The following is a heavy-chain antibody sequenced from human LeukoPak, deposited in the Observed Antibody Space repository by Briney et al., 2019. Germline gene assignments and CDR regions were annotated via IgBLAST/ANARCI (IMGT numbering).Heavy chain of an antibody. Sequence: ASVKVSCKASGYTFTSYAMHWVRQAPGQRLEWMGWINAGNGNTKYSQKFQGRVTITRDTSASTAYMELSSLRSEDTAVYYCARDLGEEQWLVSVGFLFDYWGQGTLVTVSS. CDR2: INAGNGNT. CDR1: GYTFTSYA. CDR3: ARDLGEEQWLVSVGFLFDY. J-gene: IGHJ4*02. V-gene: IGHV1-3*01. D-gene: IGHD6-19*01.